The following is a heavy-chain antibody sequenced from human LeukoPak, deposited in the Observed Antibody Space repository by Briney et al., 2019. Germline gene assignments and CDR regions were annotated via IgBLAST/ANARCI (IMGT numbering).Heavy chain of an antibody. J-gene: IGHJ4*02. CDR1: GFTFSSYG. D-gene: IGHD5-18*01. V-gene: IGHV3-33*01. Sequence: GGSLRLSCAPSGFTFSSYGMHWVRQAPGKGLEWMAVIWYDASNKYYADSVKGRFTISRDNSKNTLYLQMNSLRAEDTAVYYCARGDVDTAMGHYFDYWGQGTLVTVSS. CDR2: IWYDASNK. CDR3: ARGDVDTAMGHYFDY.